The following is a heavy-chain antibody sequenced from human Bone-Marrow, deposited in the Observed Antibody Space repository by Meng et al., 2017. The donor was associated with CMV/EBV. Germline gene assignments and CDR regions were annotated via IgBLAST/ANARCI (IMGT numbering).Heavy chain of an antibody. CDR3: AREAYCGGDCYSGNNWFDP. Sequence: FTGYYMHWVRQAPGQGLEWMRWINPTSGGTNYAQKFQGRVTMTRDTSISTAYMELSRLRSDDTAVYYCAREAYCGGDCYSGNNWFDPWGQGTLVTVSS. CDR2: INPTSGGT. D-gene: IGHD2-21*01. V-gene: IGHV1-2*02. J-gene: IGHJ5*02. CDR1: FTGYY.